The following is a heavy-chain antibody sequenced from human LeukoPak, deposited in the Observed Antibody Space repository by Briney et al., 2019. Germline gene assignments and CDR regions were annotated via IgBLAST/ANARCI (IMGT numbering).Heavy chain of an antibody. CDR2: IYHSGST. V-gene: IGHV4-4*02. CDR3: ARDLGKTAAGFDY. D-gene: IGHD6-13*01. CDR1: GGSISSSNW. Sequence: SGTLSLTCAVSGGSISSSNWWSWVRQPPGKGLEWIGEIYHSGSTNHNPSLKSRVTISVDKSKNQFSLKLSSVTAADTAVYYCARDLGKTAAGFDYWGQGTLVTVSS. J-gene: IGHJ4*02.